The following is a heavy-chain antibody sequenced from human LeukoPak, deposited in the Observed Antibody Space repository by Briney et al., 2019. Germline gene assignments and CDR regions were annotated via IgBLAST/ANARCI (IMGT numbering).Heavy chain of an antibody. CDR2: VYGGGNA. Sequence: GGSLRLSCAASGFTVANDRMSWVRQAPGKGLEWVSTVYGGGNAAYADSVKGRFTISRDTSKNTLLLQMNSLRAEDTALYFCVRERFGAIVENWGQGALVIVSS. CDR1: GFTVANDR. D-gene: IGHD5-24*01. J-gene: IGHJ4*02. V-gene: IGHV3-53*01. CDR3: VRERFGAIVEN.